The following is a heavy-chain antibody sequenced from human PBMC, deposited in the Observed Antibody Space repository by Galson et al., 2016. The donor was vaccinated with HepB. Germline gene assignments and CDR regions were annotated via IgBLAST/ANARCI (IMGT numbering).Heavy chain of an antibody. V-gene: IGHV4-59*01. J-gene: IGHJ4*02. Sequence: ETLSLTCTVSGDSISRYYWTWIRQPPGKGLEWIGYILYSGSTNYNPSLESRVTISLDTSKNQFSLKLTSVTAADTAVYYCVRGRKDFDNAWEHYLPYYFEYGGQGTLVPVSS. CDR2: ILYSGST. CDR1: GDSISRYY. CDR3: VRGRKDFDNAWEHYLPYYFEY. D-gene: IGHD3-16*01.